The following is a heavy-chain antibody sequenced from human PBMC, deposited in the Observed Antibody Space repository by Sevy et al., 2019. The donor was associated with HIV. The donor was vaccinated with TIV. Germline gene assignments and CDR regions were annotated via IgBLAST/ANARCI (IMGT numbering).Heavy chain of an antibody. CDR3: EKEDTVTTNYYYYYGMDV. Sequence: GGSLRLSCAASGFTFSSYAMSWVRQAPGKGLEWVSAISGSGGSTYYADSVKGRFTISRDNSKNTLYLQMNSLRAEDSAVYYCEKEDTVTTNYYYYYGMDVWGQGTTVTVSS. CDR2: ISGSGGST. V-gene: IGHV3-23*01. CDR1: GFTFSSYA. J-gene: IGHJ6*02. D-gene: IGHD4-17*01.